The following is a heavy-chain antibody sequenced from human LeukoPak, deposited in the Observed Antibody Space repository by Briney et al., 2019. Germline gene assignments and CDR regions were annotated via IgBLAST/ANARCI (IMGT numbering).Heavy chain of an antibody. D-gene: IGHD2-2*01. Sequence: GSLRLSCAASGFTFSSYGMHWVRQAPGKGLEWVAFIRYDGSNKYYADSVKGRFTISRDNSKNTLYLQMNSLRAEDTAVYYCAKDPVIYRDIVVVPALGYFDYWGQGTLVTVSS. CDR2: IRYDGSNK. CDR3: AKDPVIYRDIVVVPALGYFDY. CDR1: GFTFSSYG. V-gene: IGHV3-30*02. J-gene: IGHJ4*02.